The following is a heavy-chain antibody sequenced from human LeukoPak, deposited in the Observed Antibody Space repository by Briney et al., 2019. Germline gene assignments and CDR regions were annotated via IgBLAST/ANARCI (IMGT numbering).Heavy chain of an antibody. Sequence: PSETLSLTCAVYGGSFSGYYWSWIRQPPGKGLEWIGEINHSGSTNYNPSLKGRVTISVDTSKNQFSLKLSSVTAADTAVYYCARVGSYGTGFDYWGQGTLVTVSS. CDR2: INHSGST. V-gene: IGHV4-34*01. D-gene: IGHD5-18*01. CDR3: ARVGSYGTGFDY. CDR1: GGSFSGYY. J-gene: IGHJ4*02.